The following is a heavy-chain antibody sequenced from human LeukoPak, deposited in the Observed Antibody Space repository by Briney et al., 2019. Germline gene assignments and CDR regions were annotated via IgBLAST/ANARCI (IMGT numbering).Heavy chain of an antibody. V-gene: IGHV3-48*03. Sequence: GGSLRLSCAASGFTFSSYEMNWVRQAPGKGLEWVSYISSSGSTIYYADSVKGRFTISRDNAKNSLYLQMNSLRAEDTAVYYCARGAGSSYYYGMDVWGQGTTVTVS. CDR2: ISSSGSTI. CDR3: ARGAGSSYYYGMDV. J-gene: IGHJ6*02. CDR1: GFTFSSYE. D-gene: IGHD6-13*01.